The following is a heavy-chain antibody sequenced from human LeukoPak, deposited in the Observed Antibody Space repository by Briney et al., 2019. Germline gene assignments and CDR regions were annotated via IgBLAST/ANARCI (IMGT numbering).Heavy chain of an antibody. D-gene: IGHD5-18*01. J-gene: IGHJ4*02. CDR1: GYSISSGYY. V-gene: IGHV4-38-2*01. CDR2: IYHNGNT. Sequence: SETLSLTCAVSGYSISSGYYWGWIRQPPGKGLEWIGTIYHNGNTCYNPSLKSRVTISVDTSKNQFSLKLTSVTAADTALYYCTRVRYNYGDSDYWGQGTLVTVSS. CDR3: TRVRYNYGDSDY.